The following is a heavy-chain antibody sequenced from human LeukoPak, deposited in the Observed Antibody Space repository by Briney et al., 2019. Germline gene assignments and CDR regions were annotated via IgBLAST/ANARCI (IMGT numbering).Heavy chain of an antibody. CDR1: GFTFSSYS. D-gene: IGHD2-15*01. V-gene: IGHV3-21*01. J-gene: IGHJ4*02. Sequence: GGSLRLSCAASGFTFSSYSMNWVRQAPGKGLEWVSSISSSSTYIYYADSVKGRFTISRDNAKNSLYLQMNSLRAEDTGVYYCARGYRSGGSCYDYWGQGTLVTVSS. CDR3: ARGYRSGGSCYDY. CDR2: ISSSSTYI.